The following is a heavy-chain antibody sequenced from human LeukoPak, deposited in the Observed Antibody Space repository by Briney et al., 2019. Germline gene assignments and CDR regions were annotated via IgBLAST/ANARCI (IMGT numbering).Heavy chain of an antibody. J-gene: IGHJ4*02. V-gene: IGHV3-15*01. D-gene: IGHD3-10*01. CDR2: LKSKTDGGTT. CDR3: AKDIGSYYDY. CDR1: GFSVTNAW. Sequence: MAGGSLRLSCAASGFSVTNAWMNWVRQAPGKGLEWVGRLKSKTDGGTTDYAAPVKGRFTMLRDNSKNTLFLQMNSLRAEDTAVYYCAKDIGSYYDYWARESWSPSPQ.